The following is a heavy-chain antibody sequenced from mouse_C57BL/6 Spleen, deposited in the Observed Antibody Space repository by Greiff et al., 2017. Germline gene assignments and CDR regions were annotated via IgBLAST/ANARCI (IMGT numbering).Heavy chain of an antibody. J-gene: IGHJ2*01. CDR1: GFNIKDDY. V-gene: IGHV14-4*01. D-gene: IGHD2-4*01. CDR3: TTGDYDDGGFDY. CDR2: IDPENGDT. Sequence: EVKLQESGAELVRPGASVKLSCTASGFNIKDDYMHWVKQRPEQGLEWIGWIDPENGDTEYASKFQGKATITADTSSNTAYLQLSSLTSEDTAVYFCTTGDYDDGGFDYWGQGTTLTVSS.